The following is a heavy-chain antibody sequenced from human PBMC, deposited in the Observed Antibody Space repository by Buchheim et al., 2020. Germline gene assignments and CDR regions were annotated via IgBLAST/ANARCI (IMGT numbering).Heavy chain of an antibody. CDR3: AREPYSSGWYEHYGMDV. CDR2: INTNTGNP. J-gene: IGHJ6*02. CDR1: GYTFTGYY. D-gene: IGHD6-19*01. V-gene: IGHV7-4-1*01. Sequence: QVQLVQSGAEVKKPGASVKVSCKASGYTFTGYYMHWVRQAPGQGLEWMGWINTNTGNPTYAQGFTGRFVFSLDTSVSTAYLQICSLKAEDTAVYYCAREPYSSGWYEHYGMDVWGQGTT.